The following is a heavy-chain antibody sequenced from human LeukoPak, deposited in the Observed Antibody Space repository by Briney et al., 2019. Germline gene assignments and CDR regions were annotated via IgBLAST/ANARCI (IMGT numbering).Heavy chain of an antibody. CDR2: ISSSSSYI. D-gene: IGHD3/OR15-3a*01. J-gene: IGHJ5*02. CDR1: GFTFSSYS. CDR3: AGEKIWTLTGGHNWFDP. V-gene: IGHV3-21*01. Sequence: PGGSLRLSCAASGFTFSSYSTNWVRQAPGKGLEWVSSISSSSSYIYYADSVKGRFTISRDNAKNSLYLQMNSLRAEDTAVYYCAGEKIWTLTGGHNWFDPWGQGTLVTVSS.